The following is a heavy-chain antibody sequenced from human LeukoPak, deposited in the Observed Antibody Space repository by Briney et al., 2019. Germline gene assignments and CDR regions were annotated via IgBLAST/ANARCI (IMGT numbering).Heavy chain of an antibody. V-gene: IGHV4-59*08. J-gene: IGHJ4*02. Sequence: SETLSLTCTVSGGSISSYYWSWIRQPPGKGLEWIGYIYYSGSTNYNPSLKSRVTISVDTSKNQFSLKLSSVTAADTAVYYCARLLPGYNYGYHFDYWGQGTLVTVSS. CDR1: GGSISSYY. CDR2: IYYSGST. CDR3: ARLLPGYNYGYHFDY. D-gene: IGHD5-18*01.